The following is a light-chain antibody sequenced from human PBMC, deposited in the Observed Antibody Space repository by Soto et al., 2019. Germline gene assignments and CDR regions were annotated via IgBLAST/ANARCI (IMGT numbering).Light chain of an antibody. CDR3: QVWDRSTYHVV. CDR1: KIGSKS. V-gene: IGLV3-21*04. J-gene: IGLJ2*01. Sequence: SYELTQPPSVSVAPGKTATINCGGDKIGSKSVLWYQQKPGQAPVLDIFYDSDRPSGIPERFSGSNSGNTATLTISRVEDGDEADYYCQVWDRSTYHVVFGGGTKLTVL. CDR2: YDS.